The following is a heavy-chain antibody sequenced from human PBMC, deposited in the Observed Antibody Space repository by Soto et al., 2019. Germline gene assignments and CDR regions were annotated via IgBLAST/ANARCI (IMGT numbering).Heavy chain of an antibody. CDR2: ISNNGDIA. J-gene: IGHJ4*02. CDR3: AKSRVFIGAIVTLLDS. D-gene: IGHD3-16*02. CDR1: GFTFSSYA. Sequence: EVQLLESGGGLVQPGGSLTLSCATSGFTFSSYAMVWVRQAAGKGLEWVASISNNGDIAYYADSVKGRFTISRGNSENTLYLQMNGLRADDTALYFCAKSRVFIGAIVTLLDSWGQGTQVTVSS. V-gene: IGHV3-23*01.